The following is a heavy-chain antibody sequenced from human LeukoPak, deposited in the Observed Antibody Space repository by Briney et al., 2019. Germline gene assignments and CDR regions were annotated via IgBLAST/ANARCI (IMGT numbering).Heavy chain of an antibody. V-gene: IGHV4-39*07. CDR2: IYYSGST. CDR1: GGSISSSSYY. Sequence: SETLSLTCTVSGGSISSSSYYWGWIRQPPGKGLEWIGSIYYSGSTYYNPSLKSRVTISVDTSKNQFSLKLSSVTAADTAVYYCARDSAAAGFDYWGQGTLVTVSS. D-gene: IGHD6-13*01. J-gene: IGHJ4*02. CDR3: ARDSAAAGFDY.